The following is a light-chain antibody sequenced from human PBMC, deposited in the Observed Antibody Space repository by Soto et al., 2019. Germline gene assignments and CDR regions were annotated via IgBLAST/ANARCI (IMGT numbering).Light chain of an antibody. J-gene: IGKJ5*01. CDR2: AAS. CDR1: QSISSY. V-gene: IGKV1-39*01. Sequence: DSQMIQSPCSLTASVGDRVTITCRASQSISSYLNWYQQKPGKAPKLLIYAASSLKSGVPARFSGSGSGTEFTLTISSLQPDDFATYYGQQYNTYSTFGLGIRL. CDR3: QQYNTYST.